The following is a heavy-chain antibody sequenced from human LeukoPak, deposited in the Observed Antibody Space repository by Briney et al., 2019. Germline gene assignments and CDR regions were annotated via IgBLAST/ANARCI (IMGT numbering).Heavy chain of an antibody. CDR3: TTSIDILTGWDYFDY. J-gene: IGHJ4*02. Sequence: GGSLRLSCAASGFTFSNAWMSWVRQAPGKGLEWVGRIKSKTDGGTTDYAAPVKGRFIISRDDSKNTLYLQMNSLKTEDTAVYYCTTSIDILTGWDYFDYWGQGTLVTVSS. D-gene: IGHD3-9*01. V-gene: IGHV3-15*01. CDR1: GFTFSNAW. CDR2: IKSKTDGGTT.